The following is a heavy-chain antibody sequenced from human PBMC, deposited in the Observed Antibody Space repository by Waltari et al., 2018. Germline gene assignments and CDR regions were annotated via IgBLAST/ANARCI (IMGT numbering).Heavy chain of an antibody. J-gene: IGHJ4*02. CDR1: FSCYH. V-gene: IGHV3-11*06. CDR2: ISSGSGYT. CDR3: ARSAWFDY. Sequence: FSCYHKSRISQAPGKGLECVSSISSGSGYTNYADSVKVRFTISRDNAKNSLYLQMNSLSAEYAAVYYCARSAWFDYWGQGTLVTVSS.